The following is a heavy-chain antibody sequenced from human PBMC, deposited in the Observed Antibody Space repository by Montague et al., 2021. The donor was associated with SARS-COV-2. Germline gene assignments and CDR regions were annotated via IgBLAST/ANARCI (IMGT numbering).Heavy chain of an antibody. CDR2: IYYSGST. CDR3: ARVSGYGSGSSFNWFDS. CDR1: GGSISSYY. Sequence: SETLSLTCTVSGGSISSYYWSWIRQPPGKGLEWIGYIYYSGSTNYNPSLKIRVTISVDTSKNQFSLKLSSVTAADTAVYYCARVSGYGSGSSFNWFDSWGQGLVVTVSS. V-gene: IGHV4-59*08. J-gene: IGHJ5*01. D-gene: IGHD3-10*01.